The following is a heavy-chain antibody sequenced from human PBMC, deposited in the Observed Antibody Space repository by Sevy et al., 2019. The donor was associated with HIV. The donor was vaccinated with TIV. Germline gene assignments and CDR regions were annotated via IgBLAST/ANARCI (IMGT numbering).Heavy chain of an antibody. CDR3: ARESGSDWYLDS. CDR1: GFIFSRYG. Sequence: GGSLRLSCKASGFIFSRYGVHWVRQAPGKGLEWVASIFNDGKTKYYGDPVKGRFTISRDDSKNTLYLQMDGLRAEETVVYYCARESGSDWYLDSWGQGTLVTVSS. CDR2: IFNDGKTK. J-gene: IGHJ4*02. V-gene: IGHV3-33*01. D-gene: IGHD2-21*02.